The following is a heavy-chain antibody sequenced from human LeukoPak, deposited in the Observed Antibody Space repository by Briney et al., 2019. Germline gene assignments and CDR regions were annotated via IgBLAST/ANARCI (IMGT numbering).Heavy chain of an antibody. V-gene: IGHV3-53*01. D-gene: IGHD5-24*01. Sequence: PGGSLRLSCAASGFTVSSNYMNWVRQAPGKGLEWVSVIYGGGNIYYADSVKGRFTISRDNSKNTLYLQMNSLRAEDTAVYYCARGAGYNYPYYFDYWGQEPWSPSPQ. CDR1: GFTVSSNY. CDR3: ARGAGYNYPYYFDY. CDR2: IYGGGNI. J-gene: IGHJ4*01.